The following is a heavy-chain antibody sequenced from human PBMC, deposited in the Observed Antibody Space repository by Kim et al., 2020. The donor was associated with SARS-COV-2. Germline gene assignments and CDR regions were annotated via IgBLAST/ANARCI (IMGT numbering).Heavy chain of an antibody. CDR1: GGSISSSSYY. Sequence: SETLSLTCTVSGGSISSSSYYWGWIRQPPGKGLEWIGSIYYSGSTYYNPSLKSRVTISVDTSKNQFSLKLSSVTAADTAVYYCARDSLTDNWFDPWGQGTLVTVSS. CDR2: IYYSGST. V-gene: IGHV4-39*07. D-gene: IGHD3-9*01. CDR3: ARDSLTDNWFDP. J-gene: IGHJ5*02.